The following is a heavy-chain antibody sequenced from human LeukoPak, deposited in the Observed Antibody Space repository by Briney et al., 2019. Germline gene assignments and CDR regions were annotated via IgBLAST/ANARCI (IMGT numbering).Heavy chain of an antibody. CDR1: GGSISGYY. CDR2: IYYSGST. V-gene: IGHV4-59*01. Sequence: PSETLSLTCIVSGGSISGYYWSWIRQPPGKGLEWIGYIYYSGSTNYNPSLKSRVTIPVDTSKNQFSLKLSSVTAADTAVYYCARGMGGYCSGGSCPPDYWGQGTLVTVSS. J-gene: IGHJ4*02. D-gene: IGHD2-15*01. CDR3: ARGMGGYCSGGSCPPDY.